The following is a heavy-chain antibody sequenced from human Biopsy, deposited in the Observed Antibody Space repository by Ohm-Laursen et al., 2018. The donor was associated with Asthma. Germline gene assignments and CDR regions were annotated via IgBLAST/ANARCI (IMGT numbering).Heavy chain of an antibody. CDR3: ARVFESSEWGPFYHFGLDV. CDR2: ISSSGSTT. V-gene: IGHV3-11*01. Sequence: LRLSCTASGFSFSDYYMTWMRQAPGKGLEWVSSISSSGSTTYPAESVKGRFTISRDNAQKSLFLQMGSLRAEDTAIYYCARVFESSEWGPFYHFGLDVWGQGTTVAVSS. CDR1: GFSFSDYY. J-gene: IGHJ6*02. D-gene: IGHD6-25*01.